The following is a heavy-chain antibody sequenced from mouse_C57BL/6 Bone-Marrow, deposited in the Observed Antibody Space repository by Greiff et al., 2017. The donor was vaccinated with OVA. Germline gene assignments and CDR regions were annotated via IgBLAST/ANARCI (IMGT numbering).Heavy chain of an antibody. CDR3: AREMGTGNY. Sequence: EVQLQQSGPELVKPGASVKISCKASGYTFTDYYMNWVKQSHGKSLEWIGDINPNNGGTSYNQKFKGKATLTVDKSSSTAYMELRSLTSEDSAVYYCAREMGTGNYWGQGTTLTVSS. CDR2: INPNNGGT. J-gene: IGHJ2*01. CDR1: GYTFTDYY. D-gene: IGHD4-1*01. V-gene: IGHV1-26*01.